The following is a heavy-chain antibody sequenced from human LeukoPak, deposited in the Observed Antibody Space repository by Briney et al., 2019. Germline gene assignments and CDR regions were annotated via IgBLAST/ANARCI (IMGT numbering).Heavy chain of an antibody. V-gene: IGHV3-30*02. CDR1: GFTFSRFG. Sequence: GGSLRLSCAGSGFTFSRFGMHWVRQAPGKGLEWVAFIRYDGSNKYYADSVKGRYTISRDNSKNTLNLQMNSLRAEDTAVYYCAKDPTHYRVWDYYETIGLSYWGQGTLVTVSS. D-gene: IGHD3-22*01. CDR3: AKDPTHYRVWDYYETIGLSY. CDR2: IRYDGSNK. J-gene: IGHJ4*02.